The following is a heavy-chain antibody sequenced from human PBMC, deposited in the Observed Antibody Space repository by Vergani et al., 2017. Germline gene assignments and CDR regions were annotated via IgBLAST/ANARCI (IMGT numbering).Heavy chain of an antibody. J-gene: IGHJ6*02. CDR1: GGSISSSSYY. Sequence: LQLQESGPGLVKPSETLSLTCTVSGGSISSSSYYWGWIRQAPGKGLEWVGRIKSKTDGGTTDYAAPVKGRFTISRDDSKNTLYLQMNSLKTEDTAVYYCTTDGNVGSSWYNWSPYYYGMDVWGQGTTVTVSS. D-gene: IGHD6-13*01. CDR3: TTDGNVGSSWYNWSPYYYGMDV. V-gene: IGHV3-15*01. CDR2: IKSKTDGGTT.